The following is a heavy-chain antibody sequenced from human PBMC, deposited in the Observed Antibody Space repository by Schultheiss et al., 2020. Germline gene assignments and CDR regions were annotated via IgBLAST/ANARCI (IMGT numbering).Heavy chain of an antibody. J-gene: IGHJ6*02. D-gene: IGHD2-2*01. CDR3: AREMEYCSSTSCYLTYGMDV. Sequence: RGSMRLSCAASGFTFSDYYMSWIRQAPGKGLEWVSYISSSGSTIYYADSVKGRFTISRDNAKNSLYLQMNSLRAEDTAVYYCAREMEYCSSTSCYLTYGMDVWGQGTTVTVSS. CDR1: GFTFSDYY. V-gene: IGHV3-11*01. CDR2: ISSSGSTI.